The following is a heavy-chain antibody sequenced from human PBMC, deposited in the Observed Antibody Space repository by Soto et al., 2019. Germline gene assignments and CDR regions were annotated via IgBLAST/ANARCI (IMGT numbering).Heavy chain of an antibody. J-gene: IGHJ4*02. D-gene: IGHD3-16*02. CDR3: ASTMITFGGVIGKTYFDY. CDR2: INHSGST. V-gene: IGHV4-34*01. Sequence: SETLSLTCAVYGGYFSGYDWSWIRKHTGKGLEWIGEINHSGSTNYNPSLKSRVTISVDTSKNQFSLKLSSVTAADTAVYYCASTMITFGGVIGKTYFDYWSQGTLVTVS. CDR1: GGYFSGYD.